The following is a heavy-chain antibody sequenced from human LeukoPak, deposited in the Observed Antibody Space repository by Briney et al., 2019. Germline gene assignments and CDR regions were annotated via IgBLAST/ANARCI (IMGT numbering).Heavy chain of an antibody. CDR3: MKAVSRKSISQVAIET. Sequence: GGSLRLSCAASWFTFTSYGMHWVRQAPGKGLEWVGVMSFDGDNGYYADSVKGRFTISRDNNENTLFLQMNSLRVDDTAIYYCMKAVSRKSISQVAIETWGQGTLVTVSS. CDR1: WFTFTSYG. CDR2: MSFDGDNG. V-gene: IGHV3-30*18. J-gene: IGHJ5*02. D-gene: IGHD3-3*01.